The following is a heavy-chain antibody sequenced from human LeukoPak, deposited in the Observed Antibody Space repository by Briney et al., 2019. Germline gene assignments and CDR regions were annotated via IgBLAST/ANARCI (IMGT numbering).Heavy chain of an antibody. CDR3: ARGKCGGDCYSLRYYYYMDV. CDR1: GGTFSSYA. Sequence: SVKVSCKASGGTFSSYAISWVRQAPGQGLEWMGWINPNSGGTNYAQKFQGRVTMTRDTSISTAYMELSRLRSDDTAVYYCARGKCGGDCYSLRYYYYMDVWGKGTTVTVSS. V-gene: IGHV1-2*02. D-gene: IGHD2-21*01. J-gene: IGHJ6*03. CDR2: INPNSGGT.